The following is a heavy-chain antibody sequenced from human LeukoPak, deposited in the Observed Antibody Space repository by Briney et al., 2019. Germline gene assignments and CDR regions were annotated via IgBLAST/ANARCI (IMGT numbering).Heavy chain of an antibody. D-gene: IGHD4-23*01. CDR3: ARDSDYGGFDY. Sequence: PVRSLRLSCAASGFIFSTYTFHWVRQAPGKGLEWVALITYDGSTKKFADSFKGRFTISRDNSKNTLYLQMNSLRGEDTAMYYCARDSDYGGFDYWGQGTLVTVAS. CDR2: ITYDGSTK. J-gene: IGHJ4*02. V-gene: IGHV3-30*04. CDR1: GFIFSTYT.